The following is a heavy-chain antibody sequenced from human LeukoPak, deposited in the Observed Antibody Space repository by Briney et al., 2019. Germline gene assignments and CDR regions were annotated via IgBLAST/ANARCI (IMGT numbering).Heavy chain of an antibody. V-gene: IGHV3-21*01. CDR2: ISSSSSYI. Sequence: GGSLRLSCAASGFTFSSYSMNWVRQAPGKGLEWVSSISSSSSYIYYADSVKGRFTISRDNAKNSLYLQMNSLRAEDTAVYYCARDKVTTSDFDYWGQGTLVTVSS. D-gene: IGHD4-17*01. CDR1: GFTFSSYS. CDR3: ARDKVTTSDFDY. J-gene: IGHJ4*02.